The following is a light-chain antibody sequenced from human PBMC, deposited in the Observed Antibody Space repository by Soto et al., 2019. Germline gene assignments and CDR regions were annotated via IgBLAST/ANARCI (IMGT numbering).Light chain of an antibody. CDR1: DSHIGDYDY. Sequence: QSVLTQPASVSGSPGQSITISCTGTDSHIGDYDYVSWYQLHPGKAPNLVLFEVSNRPSGVSYRFAGAKSGNTASLTISGLQAEDEADYFCSSYSISTAYLFGTGTKGTVL. V-gene: IGLV2-14*01. J-gene: IGLJ1*01. CDR3: SSYSISTAYL. CDR2: EVS.